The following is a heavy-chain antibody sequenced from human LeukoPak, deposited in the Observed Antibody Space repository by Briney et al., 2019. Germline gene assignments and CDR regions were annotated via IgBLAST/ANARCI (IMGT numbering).Heavy chain of an antibody. V-gene: IGHV4-34*01. CDR2: INHSGST. CDR1: GGSFSGYY. D-gene: IGHD6-13*01. CDR3: ASSSWSGDAFDI. J-gene: IGHJ3*02. Sequence: ASETLSLTCAVYGGSFSGYYWSWIRQPPGKGLEWIGEINHSGSTNYNPSLKSRATISVDTSKNQFSLKLSSVTAADTAVYYCASSSWSGDAFDIWGQGTMVTVSS.